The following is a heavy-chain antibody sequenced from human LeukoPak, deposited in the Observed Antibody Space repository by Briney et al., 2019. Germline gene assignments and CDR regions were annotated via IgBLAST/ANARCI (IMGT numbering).Heavy chain of an antibody. J-gene: IGHJ3*02. V-gene: IGHV1-18*01. Sequence: GASVKVSCKASGYTFRQYSISWVRQAPGKGFEWMGWVSPSHITRVYAQEFQGRVTMTADTNTNTVSMELRSLRFDDTAVYFCARDYILPLETDNGDGFAIWDQGTVVTVSS. CDR1: GYTFRQYS. CDR2: VSPSHITR. CDR3: ARDYILPLETDNGDGFAI. D-gene: IGHD3-3*02.